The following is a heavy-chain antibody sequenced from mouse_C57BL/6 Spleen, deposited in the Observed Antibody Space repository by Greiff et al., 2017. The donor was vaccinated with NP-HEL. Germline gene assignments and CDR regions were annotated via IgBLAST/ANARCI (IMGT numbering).Heavy chain of an antibody. J-gene: IGHJ4*01. V-gene: IGHV5-9*01. CDR2: ISGGGGNT. CDR1: GFTFSSYT. Sequence: EVQGVESGGGLVKPGGSLKLSCAASGFTFSSYTMSWVRQTPEKRLEWVATISGGGGNTYYPDSVKGRFTISRDNAKNTLYLQMSSLRSEDTALYYCARQSLMDYWGQGTSVTVSS. CDR3: ARQSLMDY.